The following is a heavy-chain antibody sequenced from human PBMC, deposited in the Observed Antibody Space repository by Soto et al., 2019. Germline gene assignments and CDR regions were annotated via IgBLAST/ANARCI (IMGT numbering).Heavy chain of an antibody. CDR3: ARGWGYFDSSGFPYLYAMDV. V-gene: IGHV3-7*01. D-gene: IGHD3-22*01. CDR2: IKEDGSEK. J-gene: IGHJ6*04. Sequence: GGSLRLSCAASGFTFSTYGMSWVRQAPGKGLEWVANIKEDGSEKYYVDSVEGRFTISRDNAKNSLYLQMNSLRAEDTAVYYCARGWGYFDSSGFPYLYAMDVWGEGTRATRAS. CDR1: GFTFSTYG.